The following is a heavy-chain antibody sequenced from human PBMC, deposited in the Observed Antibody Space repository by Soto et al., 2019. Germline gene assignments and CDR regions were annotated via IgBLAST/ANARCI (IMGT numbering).Heavy chain of an antibody. Sequence: QITLKESGPPLVKPTQTLTLTCTFSGFSLSTSGVGVGWIRQPPGKALEWLALIYWDDDKRYSPSLKSRLTITKDTSKNQVVLTMTNMDPVDTATYYCAHRSRAAAGTWYFDYWGQGTLVTVSS. J-gene: IGHJ4*02. CDR2: IYWDDDK. D-gene: IGHD6-13*01. CDR3: AHRSRAAAGTWYFDY. V-gene: IGHV2-5*02. CDR1: GFSLSTSGVG.